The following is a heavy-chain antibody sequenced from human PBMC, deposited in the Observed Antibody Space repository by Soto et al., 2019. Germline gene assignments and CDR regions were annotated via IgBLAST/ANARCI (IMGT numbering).Heavy chain of an antibody. CDR2: ISGSGGST. D-gene: IGHD6-6*01. J-gene: IGHJ4*02. V-gene: IGHV3-23*01. CDR3: AKVVGDSDY. Sequence: EVQLLESGGDLVQPGGSLRLSCAASGITFSNYALSWVRQAPGKGLEWVSSISGSGGSTHYIDSVKGRFTVSRDNSKNMLYLQMNSLRAEDTAVYYCAKVVGDSDYWGQGTLVTVSS. CDR1: GITFSNYA.